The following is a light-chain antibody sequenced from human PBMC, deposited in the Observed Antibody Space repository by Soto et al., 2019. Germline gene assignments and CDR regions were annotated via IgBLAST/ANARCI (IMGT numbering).Light chain of an antibody. V-gene: IGKV3D-11*02. CDR2: GAF. Sequence: EIVLTQSPATLFLSPGERATLSGRASPSVTNYLAWYQQKPGQATSLIIYGAFNRATGIPARFSGSGSGTDFTLTISSLEPEDFAAYYCQQRNIWHPVTFGQGTRLEIK. J-gene: IGKJ5*01. CDR3: QQRNIWHPVT. CDR1: PSVTNY.